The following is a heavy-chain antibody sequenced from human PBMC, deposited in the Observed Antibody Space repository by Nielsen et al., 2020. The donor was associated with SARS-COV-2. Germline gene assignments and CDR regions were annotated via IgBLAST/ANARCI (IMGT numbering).Heavy chain of an antibody. Sequence: GESLKISCAASGFTFSSYAMHWVRQAPGKGLEWVAVISYDGSNKYYADSVKGRFTISRDNSKNTLYLQMNSLRAEDTAVYYCARVVGATGFDPWGRGTLVTVSS. J-gene: IGHJ2*01. CDR1: GFTFSSYA. CDR2: ISYDGSNK. V-gene: IGHV3-30-3*01. D-gene: IGHD1-26*01. CDR3: ARVVGATGFDP.